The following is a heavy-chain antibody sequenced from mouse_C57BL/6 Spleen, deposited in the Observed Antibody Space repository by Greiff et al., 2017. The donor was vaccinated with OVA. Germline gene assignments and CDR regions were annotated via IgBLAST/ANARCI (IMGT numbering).Heavy chain of an antibody. CDR2: IYPGSGNT. CDR3: ARRGYGSSYEFAY. V-gene: IGHV1-66*01. J-gene: IGHJ3*01. CDR1: GYSFTSYY. D-gene: IGHD1-1*01. Sequence: VQLQQSGPELVKPGASVKISCKASGYSFTSYYIHWVKQRPGQGLEWIGWIYPGSGNTKYNEKFKGKATLTADTSSSTAYMQLSSLTSEDSAVYYCARRGYGSSYEFAYWGQGTLVTVSA.